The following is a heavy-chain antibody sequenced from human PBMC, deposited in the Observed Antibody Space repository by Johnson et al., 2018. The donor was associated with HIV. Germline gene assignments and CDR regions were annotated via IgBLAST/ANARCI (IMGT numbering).Heavy chain of an antibody. CDR3: ARVSDDYGGNPSAWGAFDV. Sequence: MQLVESGGGVVRPGGSLRLSCAASGFTFGDYGMSWVRQVPGKGLEWVSGINWNGDSTGYADSVKGRFTISRDNAKNSLCLQMNNLRAEDTALYYCARVSDDYGGNPSAWGAFDVWGQGTMVTVSS. D-gene: IGHD4-23*01. J-gene: IGHJ3*01. CDR2: INWNGDST. CDR1: GFTFGDYG. V-gene: IGHV3-20*04.